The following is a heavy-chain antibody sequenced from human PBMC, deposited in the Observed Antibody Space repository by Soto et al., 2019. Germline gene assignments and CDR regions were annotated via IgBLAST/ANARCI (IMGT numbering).Heavy chain of an antibody. V-gene: IGHV5-51*01. D-gene: IGHD3-10*01. J-gene: IGHJ4*02. CDR1: GYTFTNYW. CDR3: AHQVLWFGESFDY. CDR2: IYPGDSDT. Sequence: GESLKISCQASGYTFTNYWIGWVRQMPGRGLEWMGVIYPGDSDTTYSPSFQGQVTISADKSIDTAYLQWTSLKASDTATYYCAHQVLWFGESFDYWGQGTLVTVSS.